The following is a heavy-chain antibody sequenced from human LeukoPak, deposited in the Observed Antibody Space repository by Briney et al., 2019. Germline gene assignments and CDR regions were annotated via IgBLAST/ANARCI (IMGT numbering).Heavy chain of an antibody. CDR1: GFSFSVYS. Sequence: PGGSLRLSCAASGFSFSVYSMNWVRQAPWKGLEWVSSISSRSYTDYADSVRGRFTISRDNTKNSLFLQMNSLRAEDTAVYYCASYGGFTSATLVDLLWGQGTLVTVSS. D-gene: IGHD4-23*01. V-gene: IGHV3-69-1*01. CDR2: ISSRSYT. CDR3: ASYGGFTSATLVDLL. J-gene: IGHJ4*02.